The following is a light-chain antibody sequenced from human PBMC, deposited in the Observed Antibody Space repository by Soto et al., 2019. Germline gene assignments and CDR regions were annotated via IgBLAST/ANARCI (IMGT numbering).Light chain of an antibody. CDR2: DAS. J-gene: IGKJ1*01. Sequence: DIQLTQSPSTLSASVGDTVTISCRASESLIGWLAWYQQRPGSAPKLLIYDASSLEGGVPSRFTGDGSGTEFSLTIASLQPDDFGTYYCQQHKIDPWTFVQGTKVDLK. CDR1: ESLIGW. V-gene: IGKV1-5*01. CDR3: QQHKIDPWT.